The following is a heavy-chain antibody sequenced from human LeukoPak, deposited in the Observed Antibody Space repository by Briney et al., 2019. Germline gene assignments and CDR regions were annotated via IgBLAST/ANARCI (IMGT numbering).Heavy chain of an antibody. CDR1: GFTVSSNS. V-gene: IGHV3-53*01. D-gene: IGHD3-10*01. J-gene: IGHJ3*02. Sequence: PGGSLRLSCTVSGFTVSSNSMSWVRQAPGKGLEWVSFIYSGTIHYSDSVKGRFTISRDNSKNTLYLQMNSLRAEDTAVYYCARGGDYGSGSLDAFDIWGQGTMVTVSS. CDR2: IYSGTI. CDR3: ARGGDYGSGSLDAFDI.